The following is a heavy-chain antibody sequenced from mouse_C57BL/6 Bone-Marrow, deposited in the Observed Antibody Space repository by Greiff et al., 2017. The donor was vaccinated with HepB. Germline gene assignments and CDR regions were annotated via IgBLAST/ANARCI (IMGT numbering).Heavy chain of an antibody. CDR3: APSYGSSLYAMDY. CDR2: IHPNSGST. J-gene: IGHJ4*01. D-gene: IGHD1-1*01. Sequence: VQLQQPGAELVKPGASVKLSCKASGYTFTSYWMHWVKQRPGQGLEWIGMIHPNSGSTNYNEKFKRKATLTVDKSSSTAYMQLSSLTSEDSAVYYCAPSYGSSLYAMDYWGQGTSVTVSS. CDR1: GYTFTSYW. V-gene: IGHV1-64*01.